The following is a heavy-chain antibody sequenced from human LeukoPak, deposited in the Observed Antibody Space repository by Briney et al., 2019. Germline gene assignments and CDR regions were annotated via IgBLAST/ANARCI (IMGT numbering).Heavy chain of an antibody. CDR3: AKGHGVPYISGWVGGYWYFDL. V-gene: IGHV3-23*01. CDR2: ISGSGGST. D-gene: IGHD6-19*01. Sequence: GGSLRLSCAASGFTFSSYAMSWVRQAPGKGLEWVSAISGSGGSTCYADSVKGRFTISRDNSKNTLYLQMNSLRAEDTAVYDCAKGHGVPYISGWVGGYWYFDLWGRGTLVTVSS. CDR1: GFTFSSYA. J-gene: IGHJ2*01.